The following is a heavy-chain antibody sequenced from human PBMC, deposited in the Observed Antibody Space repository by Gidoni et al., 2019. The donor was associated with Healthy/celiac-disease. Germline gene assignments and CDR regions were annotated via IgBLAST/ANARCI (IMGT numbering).Heavy chain of an antibody. V-gene: IGHV3-23*01. CDR2: ISGSGGST. Sequence: EVQLLESGGGLVQPGGSLRLSCAASGFTFSSYAMSWVRQAPGKGLEWVSAISGSGGSTYYADSVKGRFTISRDNSKNTLYLQMNSLRAEDTAVYYCAKDRLPGQWLLASTPADYWGQGTLVTVSS. CDR1: GFTFSSYA. D-gene: IGHD6-19*01. CDR3: AKDRLPGQWLLASTPADY. J-gene: IGHJ4*02.